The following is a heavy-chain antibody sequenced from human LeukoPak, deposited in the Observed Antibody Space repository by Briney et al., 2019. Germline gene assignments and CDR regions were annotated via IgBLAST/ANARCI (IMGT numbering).Heavy chain of an antibody. J-gene: IGHJ4*02. CDR2: INWNGGST. D-gene: IGHD1-26*01. CDR3: ARDYFGSPSALDY. V-gene: IGHV3-20*04. Sequence: GGSLRLSCAASGFTFSSYAMHWVRQAPGKGLEWVSGINWNGGSTGYADSVKGRFTISRDNAKNSLYLQMNSLRAEDTALYYCARDYFGSPSALDYWGQGTLVTVSS. CDR1: GFTFSSYA.